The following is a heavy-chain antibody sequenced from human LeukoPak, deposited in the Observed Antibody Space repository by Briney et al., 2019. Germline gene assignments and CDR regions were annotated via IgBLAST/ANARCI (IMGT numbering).Heavy chain of an antibody. Sequence: SETLSLTCTVSGGSISSRSYYWGWIRQPPGKGLEWIGSIYYSGSTYYNPSLKSRVTISVDTSKNQFSLKMSSVTAADMAVYYCARHLREYYYDSSGYYGLDIWGQGTMVTVSS. CDR2: IYYSGST. CDR1: GGSISSRSYY. V-gene: IGHV4-39*01. CDR3: ARHLREYYYDSSGYYGLDI. J-gene: IGHJ3*02. D-gene: IGHD3-22*01.